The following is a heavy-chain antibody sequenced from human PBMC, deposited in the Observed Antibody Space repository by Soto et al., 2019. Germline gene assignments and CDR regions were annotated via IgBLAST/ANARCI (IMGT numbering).Heavy chain of an antibody. D-gene: IGHD4-17*01. J-gene: IGHJ4*02. Sequence: SETLSLTWAASGDSLIGIYHWAWLRRSPGRGLEWIASIYHPGSTYYNPSLKSRVTISVDTSKNQFSLKLSSEPDADTAVYDCARVSKEVYGGNIDYWGQGTLVTVSS. CDR2: IYHPGST. CDR3: ARVSKEVYGGNIDY. V-gene: IGHV4-38-2*01. CDR1: GDSLIGIYH.